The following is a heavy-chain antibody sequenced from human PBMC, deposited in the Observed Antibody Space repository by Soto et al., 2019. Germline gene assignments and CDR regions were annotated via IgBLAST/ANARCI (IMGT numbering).Heavy chain of an antibody. CDR3: VREGIGEFGY. D-gene: IGHD3-10*01. J-gene: IGHJ4*02. Sequence: EVQLVEFGGGLVQPGGSLRLSCAASGFTFSHFWMTWVRQAPGKGLECVAQIKQDGSEEFYLDSVKGRFTISRDNAENSLFLQMNSLRDEDTAVYYCVREGIGEFGYSGQGTLVTVSS. CDR1: GFTFSHFW. V-gene: IGHV3-7*01. CDR2: IKQDGSEE.